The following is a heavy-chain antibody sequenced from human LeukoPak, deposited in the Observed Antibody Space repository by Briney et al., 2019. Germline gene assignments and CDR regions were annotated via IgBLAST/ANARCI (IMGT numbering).Heavy chain of an antibody. CDR1: GFTFSSYE. CDR3: AREYYYDNYFDY. J-gene: IGHJ4*02. CDR2: ISSSGSTI. D-gene: IGHD3-22*01. Sequence: GGSLRLSCAASGFTFSSYEMNWVRQAPGKGLEWVSYISSSGSTIYYADSVKGRFAISRDNAKNSLYLQMNSLRAEDTAVYYCAREYYYDNYFDYWGQGTLVTVSS. V-gene: IGHV3-48*03.